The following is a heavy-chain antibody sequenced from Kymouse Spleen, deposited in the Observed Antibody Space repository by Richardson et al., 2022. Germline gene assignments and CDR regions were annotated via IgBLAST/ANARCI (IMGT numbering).Heavy chain of an antibody. V-gene: IGHV3-30*18. CDR3: AKEGYYYGSGSYTYYFDY. CDR1: GFTFSSYG. Sequence: QVQLVESGGGVVQPGRSLRLSCAASGFTFSSYGMHWVRQAPGKGLEWVAVISYDGSNKYYADSVKGRFTISRDNSKNTLYLQMNSLRAEDTAVYYCAKEGYYYGSGSYTYYFDYWGQGTLVTVSS. CDR2: ISYDGSNK. J-gene: IGHJ4*02. D-gene: IGHD3-10*01.